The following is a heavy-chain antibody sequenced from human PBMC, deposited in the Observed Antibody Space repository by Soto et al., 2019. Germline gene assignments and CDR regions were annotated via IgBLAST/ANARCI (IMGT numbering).Heavy chain of an antibody. D-gene: IGHD3-16*02. CDR1: GYSFTSYG. CDR2: VSGYDADT. Sequence: ASVKVSCKASGYSFTSYGISWVRQAPGQGLEWMGWVSGYDADTIYVQKFQGRVTMTTDTSTSTAHMELRSLRYDDTAVYYCARAPRIVTAASGIRDIDYWGQGTQVTGSS. CDR3: ARAPRIVTAASGIRDIDY. V-gene: IGHV1-18*01. J-gene: IGHJ4*02.